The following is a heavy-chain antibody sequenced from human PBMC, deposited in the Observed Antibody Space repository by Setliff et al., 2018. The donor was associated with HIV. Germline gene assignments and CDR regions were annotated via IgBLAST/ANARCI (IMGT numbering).Heavy chain of an antibody. CDR2: ITWNGDTT. Sequence: GESLKISCAASGFSLDDYAMHWVRQLPGKGPEWASLITWNGDTTYYADSVKGRFSISRDTSKNSLYLQMNSLTGEDTALYYCARGPTGSGSAYLDNWGQGTLVTVSS. V-gene: IGHV3-43D*03. CDR1: GFSLDDYA. CDR3: ARGPTGSGSAYLDN. D-gene: IGHD3-10*01. J-gene: IGHJ4*02.